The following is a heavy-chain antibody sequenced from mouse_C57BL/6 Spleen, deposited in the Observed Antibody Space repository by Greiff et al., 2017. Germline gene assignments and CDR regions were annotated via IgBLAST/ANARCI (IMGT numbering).Heavy chain of an antibody. CDR1: GSTFTSYW. Sequence: VQLQQPGAELVRPGSSVKLSCKASGSTFTSYWMDWVKQRPGQGLEWLGNIYPSDSATHYNQKFKGKATLTVDKSSSTAYMQLSSLTSEDSAVEYCARSLRLSLAYWGQGTTLTVSS. D-gene: IGHD1-1*01. J-gene: IGHJ2*01. CDR3: ARSLRLSLAY. CDR2: IYPSDSAT. V-gene: IGHV1-61*01.